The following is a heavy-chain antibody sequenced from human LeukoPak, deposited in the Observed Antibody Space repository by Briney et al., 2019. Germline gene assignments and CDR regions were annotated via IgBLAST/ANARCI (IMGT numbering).Heavy chain of an antibody. D-gene: IGHD3-3*01. V-gene: IGHV1-69*04. CDR3: AREGARIFGVVEEGFDY. CDR2: IIPIFGIA. J-gene: IGHJ4*02. CDR1: GGTFSSYA. Sequence: GASVMVSCKASGGTFSSYAISWVRQAPGQGLEWMGRIIPIFGIANYAQKFQGRVTITADKSTSTAYMELSSLRSEDTAVYYCAREGARIFGVVEEGFDYWGQGTLVTVSS.